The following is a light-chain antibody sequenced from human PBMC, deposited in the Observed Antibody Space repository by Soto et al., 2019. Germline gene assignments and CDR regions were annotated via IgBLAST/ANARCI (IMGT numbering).Light chain of an antibody. Sequence: QSALTQPASVSESPGQSITLSCTGTSSDIGGYTRVSWYQQHPGKAPKLMIYDVNNRPSGVSNRFSGSKSGNTASLTISGLQAEDEADYYCCSYARPTFYAFATGTKLTVL. CDR3: CSYARPTFYA. J-gene: IGLJ1*01. CDR2: DVN. V-gene: IGLV2-23*02. CDR1: SSDIGGYTR.